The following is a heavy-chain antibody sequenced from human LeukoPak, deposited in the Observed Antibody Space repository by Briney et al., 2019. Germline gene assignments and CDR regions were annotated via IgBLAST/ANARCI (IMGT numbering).Heavy chain of an antibody. Sequence: SETLSLTCTVSGGSISSYYWSWIRQPPGKGLEWIGYIYYSGSTNYNPSLKSRVTISVDTSKNQFSLRLSSVTAADTAVYYCARLMDAGSGRRFWSLSDYWGQGTLVTVSS. J-gene: IGHJ4*02. V-gene: IGHV4-59*08. CDR3: ARLMDAGSGRRFWSLSDY. D-gene: IGHD3-3*01. CDR1: GGSISSYY. CDR2: IYYSGST.